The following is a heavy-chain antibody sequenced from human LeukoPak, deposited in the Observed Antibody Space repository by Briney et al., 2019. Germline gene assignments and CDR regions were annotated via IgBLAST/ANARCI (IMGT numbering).Heavy chain of an antibody. CDR2: VYYSGTT. V-gene: IGHV4-39*02. CDR1: GDSISLSFYY. CDR3: ARGPERNWNDFDY. Sequence: PSETLSLTCSVSGDSISLSFYYWGWIRQPPGKALEWIGSVYYSGTTSYNPSLKSRVTISVDMSKNHFSLRLRSVTAADTAVYYCARGPERNWNDFDYWGQGTLVTVSS. D-gene: IGHD1-1*01. J-gene: IGHJ4*02.